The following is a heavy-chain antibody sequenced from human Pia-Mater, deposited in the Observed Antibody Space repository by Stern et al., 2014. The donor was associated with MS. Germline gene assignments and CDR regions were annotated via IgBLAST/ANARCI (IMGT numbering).Heavy chain of an antibody. D-gene: IGHD1-26*01. J-gene: IGHJ4*02. V-gene: IGHV3-23*04. CDR3: AKGSRIVGSTEFDS. CDR2: ISGSGGST. CDR1: GFTFSDYA. Sequence: EVQLVESGGGLAKPGGSLRLSCAGSGFTFSDYAMSWVRQAPGKGLEWVSGISGSGGSTYYAASVQGRFNISRDKSMDTMYLQMSSLRVDDTAVYYCAKGSRIVGSTEFDSWGQGTLVTVSS.